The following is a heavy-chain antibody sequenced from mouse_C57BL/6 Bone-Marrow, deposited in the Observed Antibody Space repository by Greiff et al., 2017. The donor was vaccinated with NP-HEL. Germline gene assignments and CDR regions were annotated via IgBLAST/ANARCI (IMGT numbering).Heavy chain of an antibody. CDR2: IDPANGNT. D-gene: IGHD1-1*01. J-gene: IGHJ1*03. V-gene: IGHV14-3*01. CDR3: ARRYYYGSSDLYWYFDV. Sequence: EVQLQQSVAELVRPGASVKLSCTASGFNIKNTYMHWVKQRPEQGLEWIGRIDPANGNTNYAPKFQGKATITADTSSNTAYRQLSSVTSEDSAIYYCARRYYYGSSDLYWYFDVWGTGTTVTVSS. CDR1: GFNIKNTY.